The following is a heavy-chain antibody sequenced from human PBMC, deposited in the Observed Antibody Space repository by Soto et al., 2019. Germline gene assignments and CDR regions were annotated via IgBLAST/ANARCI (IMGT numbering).Heavy chain of an antibody. CDR2: IPSSGGTI. Sequence: EVQLVESGGGLVQPGGSLRLSCAASGFTFSSFEMNWVRQAPGKGPEWVSYIPSSGGTIYYADSVKGRFTTSRDNAKNSRFLQMSSRRADDTAIYYCARDGTGDFWSGYFTSFDYWGQGTLVTVSS. D-gene: IGHD3-3*01. CDR3: ARDGTGDFWSGYFTSFDY. V-gene: IGHV3-48*03. CDR1: GFTFSSFE. J-gene: IGHJ4*02.